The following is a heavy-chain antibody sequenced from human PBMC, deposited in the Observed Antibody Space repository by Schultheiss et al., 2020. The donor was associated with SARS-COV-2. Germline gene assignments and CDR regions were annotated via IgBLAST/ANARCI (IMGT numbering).Heavy chain of an antibody. Sequence: SQTLSLTCAVYGGSFSGYYWSWIRQPPGKGLEWIGEINHSGSTNYNPSLKSRVTISVDTSKNQFSLKLSSVTAADTAVYYCASTTRGYSLHFQHWGQGTLVTVSS. CDR2: INHSGST. V-gene: IGHV4-34*01. CDR1: GGSFSGYY. D-gene: IGHD5-18*01. CDR3: ASTTRGYSLHFQH. J-gene: IGHJ1*01.